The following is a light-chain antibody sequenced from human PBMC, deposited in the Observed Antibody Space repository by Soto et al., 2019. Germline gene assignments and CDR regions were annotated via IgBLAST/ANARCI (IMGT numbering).Light chain of an antibody. CDR1: SSDVGGYNY. J-gene: IGLJ1*01. CDR3: NSYTSSSTLPYV. CDR2: DVS. Sequence: QSALTQPASVSGSPGQSITVSCTGTSSDVGGYNYVSWYQQHPGKAPKVMIYDVSKRPSGVSNRFSGSKSGNTASLTISGLQAEDEADYYCNSYTSSSTLPYVFGTGTKPPS. V-gene: IGLV2-14*01.